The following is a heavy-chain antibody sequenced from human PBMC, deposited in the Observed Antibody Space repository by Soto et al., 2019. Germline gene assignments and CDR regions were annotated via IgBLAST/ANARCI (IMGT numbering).Heavy chain of an antibody. CDR2: IKQDGNEK. CDR3: AGKYYYFMDV. V-gene: IGHV3-7*01. J-gene: IGHJ6*03. Sequence: GASLKISCAASGFTFANYWMSWVRQAPGKGLEWVANIKQDGNEKYYVDSVKGRFTISRDNAKNSLYLQMNSLRVEDTAVYYCAGKYYYFMDVWGKGTTVTVSS. CDR1: GFTFANYW.